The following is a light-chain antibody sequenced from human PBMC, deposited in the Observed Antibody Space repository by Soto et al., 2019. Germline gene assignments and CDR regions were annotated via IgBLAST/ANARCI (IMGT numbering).Light chain of an antibody. V-gene: IGKV1D-13*01. J-gene: IGKJ4*01. CDR3: QQFYDYPLT. Sequence: AIQLTQSPSSLSASIGDRVTISCRASQGISTLFAWYQQKPGKAPKLLIYSASTLENGVPSRFSGSGSGADFTLTISSLHPEDFATYYCQQFYDYPLTFGGGTKVEIK. CDR2: SAS. CDR1: QGISTL.